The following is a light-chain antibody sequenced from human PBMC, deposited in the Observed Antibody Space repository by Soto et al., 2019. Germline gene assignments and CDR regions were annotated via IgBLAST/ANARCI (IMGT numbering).Light chain of an antibody. V-gene: IGKV4-1*01. CDR3: HQYYNSLPYT. J-gene: IGKJ2*01. CDR2: WAS. Sequence: DIVMTQSPDSLAVSLGERATINCKSSQSVLYSPNNKNYLAWYQQKPGQPPKLIIYWASTRESGVPDRFSGSGSGTDFTLTISSLQAEDVAVYYCHQYYNSLPYTFGQGTKLEIK. CDR1: QSVLYSPNNKNY.